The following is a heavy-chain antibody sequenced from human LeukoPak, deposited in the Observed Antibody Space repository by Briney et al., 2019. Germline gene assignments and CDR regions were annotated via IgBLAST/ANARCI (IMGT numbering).Heavy chain of an antibody. J-gene: IGHJ4*02. D-gene: IGHD2-2*01. CDR1: GGSFSGYY. V-gene: IGHV4-34*01. Sequence: SETLSLTCAVYGGSFSGYYWSWIRQPPGKGLEWIGEINHSGSTNYNPSLKSRVTISVDTSKNQFSLKLSSVTAADTAVYYCARGGDNVVVPAFDYWGQGTLVTVSS. CDR2: INHSGST. CDR3: ARGGDNVVVPAFDY.